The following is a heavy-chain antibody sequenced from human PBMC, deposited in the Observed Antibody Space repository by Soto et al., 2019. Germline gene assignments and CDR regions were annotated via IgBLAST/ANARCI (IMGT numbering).Heavy chain of an antibody. Sequence: PGGSLRLSCAASGFTFSDHYMDWVRQAPGKGLEWVGRTRNKANSYTTEYAASVKGRFTISRDDSKNSLYLQMNSLKTEDTAVYYCAKLLLSRPNYYYYGMDVWGQGTTVTVSS. V-gene: IGHV3-72*01. D-gene: IGHD2-21*02. CDR3: AKLLLSRPNYYYYGMDV. J-gene: IGHJ6*02. CDR1: GFTFSDHY. CDR2: TRNKANSYTT.